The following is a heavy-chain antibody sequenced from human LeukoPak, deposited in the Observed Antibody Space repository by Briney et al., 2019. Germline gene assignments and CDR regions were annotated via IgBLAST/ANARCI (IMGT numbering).Heavy chain of an antibody. CDR2: ISSSGSTI. CDR3: AELGITMIGGV. J-gene: IGHJ6*04. D-gene: IGHD3-10*02. V-gene: IGHV3-48*04. Sequence: GGSLRLSCAASGFTFSSFWMNWVRQAPGKGLEWVSYISSSGSTIYYADAVKGRFTISRDNAKNSLYLQMNSLRAEDTAVYYCAELGITMIGGVWGKGTTVTISS. CDR1: GFTFSSFW.